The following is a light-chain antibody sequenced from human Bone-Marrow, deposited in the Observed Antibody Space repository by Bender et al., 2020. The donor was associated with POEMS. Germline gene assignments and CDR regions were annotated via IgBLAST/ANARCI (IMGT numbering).Light chain of an antibody. V-gene: IGLV1-44*01. CDR3: AVWDDSLNGGV. Sequence: QSVLTQPPSASGTPGQRVTISCSGGSSNIGAHAVNWYQHLPGTAPKLLIYSSHRRPSEVPDRFSGSRYGTPASLAISGLQSEDEADYYCAVWDDSLNGGVFGGGTKLTVL. J-gene: IGLJ3*02. CDR1: SSNIGAHA. CDR2: SSH.